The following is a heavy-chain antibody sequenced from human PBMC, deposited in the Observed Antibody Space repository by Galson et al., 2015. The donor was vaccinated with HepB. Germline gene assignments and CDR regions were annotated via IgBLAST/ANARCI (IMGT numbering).Heavy chain of an antibody. Sequence: SLRLSCAASGFTFSNAWMTWVRQAPGKGLEWVGRIKSKTDGGTTDYAAPVKGRFTISRDDSKNTLYLQMNSLKTEDTAVYYCTTRNTIFGVVTDYWGQGTLVTVSS. V-gene: IGHV3-15*01. CDR3: TTRNTIFGVVTDY. D-gene: IGHD3-3*01. J-gene: IGHJ4*02. CDR1: GFTFSNAW. CDR2: IKSKTDGGTT.